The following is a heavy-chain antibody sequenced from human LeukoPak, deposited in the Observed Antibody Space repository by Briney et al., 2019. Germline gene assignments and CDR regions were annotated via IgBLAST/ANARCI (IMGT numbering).Heavy chain of an antibody. V-gene: IGHV4-34*01. CDR3: ARVGQWLVRANYFDY. D-gene: IGHD6-19*01. CDR1: GGSFSGYY. J-gene: IGHJ4*02. Sequence: TSETLSLTCAVYGGSFSGYYWSWIRQPPGKGLEWIGEINHSGSTNYNPSLKSRVTISVDTSKNQFSLKLSSVTAADTAVYYCARVGQWLVRANYFDYWGQGTLVTVSS. CDR2: INHSGST.